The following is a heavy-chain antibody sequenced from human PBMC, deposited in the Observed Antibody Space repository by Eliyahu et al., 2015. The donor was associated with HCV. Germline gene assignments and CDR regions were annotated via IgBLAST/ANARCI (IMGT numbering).Heavy chain of an antibody. V-gene: IGHV1-69*02. CDR2: IIPILGIA. CDR1: GGTFSSYT. J-gene: IGHJ4*02. CDR3: ASEARGLPYDY. D-gene: IGHD5/OR15-5a*01. Sequence: EVKKPGSSVKVSCKASGGTFSSYTISWVRQVPGQGLEWMGRIIPILGIANYAQKFQGRVTITADKSTSTAYMELSSLRSEDTAVYYCASEARGLPYDYWGQGTLVTVSS.